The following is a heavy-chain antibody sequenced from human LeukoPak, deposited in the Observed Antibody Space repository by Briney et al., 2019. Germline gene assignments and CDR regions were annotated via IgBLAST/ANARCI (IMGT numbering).Heavy chain of an antibody. J-gene: IGHJ4*02. CDR2: ISGSGGST. CDR3: AKGLYYYGSGSYGVDY. Sequence: GGSLRLSCAASGFTFSSYAMSWVRQAPGKGLEWVSAISGSGGSTYYADSVKGRFTISRDNSKNTLYLQMNSLRAEDTAVYYCAKGLYYYGSGSYGVDYWGQGTLVTVSS. D-gene: IGHD3-10*01. CDR1: GFTFSSYA. V-gene: IGHV3-23*01.